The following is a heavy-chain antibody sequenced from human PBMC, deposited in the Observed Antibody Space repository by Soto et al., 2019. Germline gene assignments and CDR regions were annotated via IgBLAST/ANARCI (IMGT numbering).Heavy chain of an antibody. CDR2: INHSGST. CDR1: GGSFSGYY. Sequence: PSETLSLICAVYGGSFSGYYWSWIRQPPGKGLEWIGEINHSGSTNYNPSLKSRVTISVDTSKNQFSLKLSSVTAADTVVYYCARDLAVITFRGVIKRGGNDAFDIWGQGTMVTVSS. D-gene: IGHD3-16*02. V-gene: IGHV4-34*01. CDR3: ARDLAVITFRGVIKRGGNDAFDI. J-gene: IGHJ3*02.